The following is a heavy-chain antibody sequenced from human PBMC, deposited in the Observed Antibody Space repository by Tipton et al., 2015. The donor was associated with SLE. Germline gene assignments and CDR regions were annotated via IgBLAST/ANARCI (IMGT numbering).Heavy chain of an antibody. Sequence: SLRLSCTASGFTFSSQAMSWVRQAPGKGLEWVSRISSSGSSTSYADSVKGRFTISRDNAKNSLYLEMNSLRAEDTAVYYCARLAARERRDYWGQGTLVTVSS. V-gene: IGHV3-23*01. CDR2: ISSSGSST. J-gene: IGHJ4*02. CDR3: ARLAARERRDY. CDR1: GFTFSSQA. D-gene: IGHD1-26*01.